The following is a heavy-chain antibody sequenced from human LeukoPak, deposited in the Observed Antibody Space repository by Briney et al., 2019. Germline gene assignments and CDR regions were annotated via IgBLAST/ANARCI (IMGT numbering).Heavy chain of an antibody. Sequence: GGSLRPSCAASGFTFSSYWMSWVRQAPGKGLEWVANIKQDGSEKYYVDSVKGRFTISRDNAKNSLYLQMNSLRDEDTAVYYCAQECVDSSGYYYVPNWFDPWGQGTLVTVSS. D-gene: IGHD3-22*01. CDR1: GFTFSSYW. CDR3: AQECVDSSGYYYVPNWFDP. J-gene: IGHJ5*02. V-gene: IGHV3-7*01. CDR2: IKQDGSEK.